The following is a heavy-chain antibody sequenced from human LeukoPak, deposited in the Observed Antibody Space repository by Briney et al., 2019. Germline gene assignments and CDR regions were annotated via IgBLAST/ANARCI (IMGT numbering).Heavy chain of an antibody. Sequence: ASVKDSCKTSGYPFTDYYIHWVRQAPGQGLEWMGWINPKSGATNYAQKFQGRVTMTRDTSISTAYMELSRLRSDDTAVYYCARNYGGSMDFWGQGTLVTVSS. CDR2: INPKSGAT. D-gene: IGHD4-23*01. V-gene: IGHV1-2*02. J-gene: IGHJ4*02. CDR1: GYPFTDYY. CDR3: ARNYGGSMDF.